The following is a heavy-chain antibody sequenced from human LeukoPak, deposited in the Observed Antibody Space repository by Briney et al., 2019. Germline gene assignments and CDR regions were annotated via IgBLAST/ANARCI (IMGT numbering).Heavy chain of an antibody. CDR3: ARGSSGSFDY. D-gene: IGHD3-22*01. J-gene: IGHJ4*02. V-gene: IGHV3-11*06. CDR1: GFTFSDYY. CDR2: ISSSSSYI. Sequence: GGSLRLSCAASGFTFSDYYMSWLRQAPGKGLEWVSSISSSSSYIYYADSVKGRFTISRDNAKNSLYLQMNSLRAEDTAVYYCARGSSGSFDYWGQGTLVTVSS.